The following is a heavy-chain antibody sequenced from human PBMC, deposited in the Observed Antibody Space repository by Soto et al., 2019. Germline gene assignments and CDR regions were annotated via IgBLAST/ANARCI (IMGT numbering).Heavy chain of an antibody. V-gene: IGHV1-8*01. D-gene: IGHD3-9*01. CDR3: ARHFDPGFPGDGAFDI. Sequence: ASVKVSCKASGYTFTSYDINWVRQATGQGLEWMGWMNPNSGNTGYAQKFQGRVTMTRNTSISTAYMELSSLRSEDTAVYYCARHFDPGFPGDGAFDIWGQGTMVTVSS. J-gene: IGHJ3*02. CDR1: GYTFTSYD. CDR2: MNPNSGNT.